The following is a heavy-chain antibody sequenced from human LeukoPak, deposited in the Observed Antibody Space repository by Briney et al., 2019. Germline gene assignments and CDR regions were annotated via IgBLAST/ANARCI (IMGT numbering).Heavy chain of an antibody. J-gene: IGHJ6*02. CDR1: GFTFSSYA. CDR3: ARVANYYGSGSYYKSYYYYGMDV. CDR2: ISGSGGST. V-gene: IGHV3-23*01. Sequence: GGSLRLSCAASGFTFSSYAMSWVRQAPGKGLEWVSAISGSGGSTYYADSVKGRFAISRDNSKNTLYLQMNSLRAEDTAVHYCARVANYYGSGSYYKSYYYYGMDVWGQGTTVTVSS. D-gene: IGHD3-10*01.